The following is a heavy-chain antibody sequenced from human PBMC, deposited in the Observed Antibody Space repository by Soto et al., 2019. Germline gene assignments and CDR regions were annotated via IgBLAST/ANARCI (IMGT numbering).Heavy chain of an antibody. D-gene: IGHD4-17*01. Sequence: QLQLQESGPGLVKPSETLSLTCTVSGGSISSSSYYWGWIRQPPGKGLEWIGSIYYSGSTYYNPSLKSRVTISVDTSKNQFSLKLSSVTAADTAVYYCARDYGDYGYYFDYWGQGTLVTVSS. J-gene: IGHJ4*02. CDR1: GGSISSSSYY. V-gene: IGHV4-39*01. CDR3: ARDYGDYGYYFDY. CDR2: IYYSGST.